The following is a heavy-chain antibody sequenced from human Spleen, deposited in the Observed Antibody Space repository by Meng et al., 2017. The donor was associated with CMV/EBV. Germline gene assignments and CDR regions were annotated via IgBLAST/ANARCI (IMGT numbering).Heavy chain of an antibody. CDR1: GGSFSGYY. CDR3: AVGPHGYSRRTFDY. V-gene: IGHV4-34*01. J-gene: IGHJ4*02. Sequence: QVQLQPGGAVLLKPSETLSRTCAVDGGSFSGYYWSWIRQPPGKGLEWIGEINHSGSTNYNPSLKSRVTISVDTSKNQFSLKLSSVTAADTAVYYCAVGPHGYSRRTFDYWGQGTLVTVSS. CDR2: INHSGST. D-gene: IGHD1-14*01.